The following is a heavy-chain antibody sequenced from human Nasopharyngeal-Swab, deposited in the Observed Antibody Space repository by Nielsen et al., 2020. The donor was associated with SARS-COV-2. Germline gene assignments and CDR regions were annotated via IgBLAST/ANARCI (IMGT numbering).Heavy chain of an antibody. CDR1: GYTFTSYY. Sequence: ASVKVSCKASGYTFTSYYMHWVRQAPGQGLEWMGIINPSGGSTSYAQKFQGRVTMTRDTSTSTVYMELRSLRSDDTAVYYCARAPDYDFWSGIYYYYYYYMDVWGKGTTVTVSS. CDR2: INPSGGST. V-gene: IGHV1-46*01. D-gene: IGHD3-3*01. J-gene: IGHJ6*03. CDR3: ARAPDYDFWSGIYYYYYYYMDV.